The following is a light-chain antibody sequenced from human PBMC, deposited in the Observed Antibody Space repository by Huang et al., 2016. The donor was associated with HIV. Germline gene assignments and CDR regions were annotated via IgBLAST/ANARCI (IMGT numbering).Light chain of an antibody. CDR2: AAS. CDR3: QQYNDFLST. CDR1: QIVSSH. Sequence: ETVMTQSPVTLSVSPGDRASLSFRSSQIVSSHLAWYKQKTGQAPRLLIYAASTRATVVPARFSGSGAGTEFTLTISTLQSEDSAVYYCQQYNDFLSTFGPGTRVEIK. V-gene: IGKV3-15*01. J-gene: IGKJ3*01.